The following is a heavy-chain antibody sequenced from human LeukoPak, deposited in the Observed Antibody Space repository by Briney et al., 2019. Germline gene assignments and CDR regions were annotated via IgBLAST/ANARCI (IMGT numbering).Heavy chain of an antibody. D-gene: IGHD5-12*01. CDR1: GGTFSSYA. Sequence: SVKVSCKASGGTFSSYAISWVRQAPGHGLEWMGGIIPIFGTANYAQKFQGRVTITADESTSTAYMELSSLRSEDAAVYYCATAYDSSGAFDIWGQGTMVTVSS. J-gene: IGHJ3*02. CDR2: IIPIFGTA. V-gene: IGHV1-69*01. CDR3: ATAYDSSGAFDI.